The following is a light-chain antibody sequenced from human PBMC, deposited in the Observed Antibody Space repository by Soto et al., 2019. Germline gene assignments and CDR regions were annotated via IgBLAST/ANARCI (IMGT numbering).Light chain of an antibody. CDR1: QSVSRSY. J-gene: IGKJ3*01. V-gene: IGKV3-20*01. CDR3: QYYDSSLFT. Sequence: EIVLTQSPGTLSLSPGDRATISCRASQSVSRSYLAWYQQTPSQAPRLLIYGASRRATGIPDRFSGSGSGTDFSLTISRLEPEDFAVYYCQYYDSSLFTFGRGTKVDIK. CDR2: GAS.